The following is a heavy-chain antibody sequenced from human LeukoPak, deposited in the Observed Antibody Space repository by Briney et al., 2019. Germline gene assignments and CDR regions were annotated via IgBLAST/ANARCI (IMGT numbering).Heavy chain of an antibody. D-gene: IGHD2/OR15-2a*01. Sequence: PGGSLRLSCAASGFTFSSYWMTWVRQPTGKGLEWVANIKEDGSEKYYVDSVKGRFTVSRDNAKSSLYLQMNSLRADDTAVYYCATDRGPNTFDYWGQGTLVTVSS. V-gene: IGHV3-7*01. CDR3: ATDRGPNTFDY. CDR1: GFTFSSYW. J-gene: IGHJ4*02. CDR2: IKEDGSEK.